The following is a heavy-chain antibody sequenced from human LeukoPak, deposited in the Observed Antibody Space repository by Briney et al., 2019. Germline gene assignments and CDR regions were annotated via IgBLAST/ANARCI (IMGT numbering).Heavy chain of an antibody. V-gene: IGHV4-59*01. CDR3: ASARSRHDAFDI. Sequence: SETQSLTCTVSGGSISSYYWSWIRQPPGKGLEWIGYIYYSGSTNYNPSLKSRVTISVDTSKNQFSLKLSSVTAADTAVYYCASARSRHDAFDIWGQGTMVTVSS. CDR2: IYYSGST. CDR1: GGSISSYY. J-gene: IGHJ3*02.